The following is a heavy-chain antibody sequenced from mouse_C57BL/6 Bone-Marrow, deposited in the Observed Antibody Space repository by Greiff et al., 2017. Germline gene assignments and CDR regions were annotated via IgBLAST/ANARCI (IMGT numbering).Heavy chain of an antibody. CDR3: TRDTHFSTVVATDWYFDV. CDR2: INYDGSST. CDR1: AFTFSDYY. V-gene: IGHV5-16*01. Sequence: DVMLVESEGGLVQPGSSMKLSCTASAFTFSDYYMAWVRQVPEKGLEWVAHINYDGSSTYYLDSLKSRFIISRDNAQNIIYLQMSSLKSEDTATYYWTRDTHFSTVVATDWYFDVWGTGTTVTVSS. D-gene: IGHD1-1*01. J-gene: IGHJ1*03.